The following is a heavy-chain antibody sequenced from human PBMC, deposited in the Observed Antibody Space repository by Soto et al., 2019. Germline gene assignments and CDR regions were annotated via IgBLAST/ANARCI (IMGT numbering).Heavy chain of an antibody. J-gene: IGHJ4*02. V-gene: IGHV3-48*03. CDR1: GFTFSNYE. CDR2: ISSGGGTI. Sequence: GGSLRLSCAASGFTFSNYEMNWVRQGPGKGLEWVSYISSGGGTIYYADSVKGRFSISRDNSKNTLYLQMDSLRPDDTALYYCVKGRGGPGEFDSWGQGTLVTVSS. CDR3: VKGRGGPGEFDS.